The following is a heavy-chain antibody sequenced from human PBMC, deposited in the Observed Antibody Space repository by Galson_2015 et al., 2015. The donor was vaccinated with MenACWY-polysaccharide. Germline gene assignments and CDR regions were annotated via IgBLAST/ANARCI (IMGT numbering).Heavy chain of an antibody. Sequence: SLRLSCAASGFTFSTYAMHWVRQAPGKGLEWVAVISDDGSNEQYAESVKGRFTISRDNSKNTLYLQMDSLRPEDTAVYYCAKDKNVAQNFGVVGGVYYCGLDVWGRGTTDTVSS. CDR2: ISDDGSNE. CDR1: GFTFSTYA. J-gene: IGHJ6*02. CDR3: AKDKNVAQNFGVVGGVYYCGLDV. D-gene: IGHD3-3*01. V-gene: IGHV3-30*18.